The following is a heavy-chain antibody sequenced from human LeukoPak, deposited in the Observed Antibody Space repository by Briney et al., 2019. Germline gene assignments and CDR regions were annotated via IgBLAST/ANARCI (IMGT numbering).Heavy chain of an antibody. CDR1: GGSFSGYY. J-gene: IGHJ4*02. D-gene: IGHD1-26*01. CDR3: ARGRRVGATWFDY. Sequence: PSETLSLTCAVYGGSFSGYYWSWIRQPPGKGLEWIGEINHSGSTNYNPSLKSRVTISVDTSKNQFSLKLSSVTAADTAVYYCARGRRVGATWFDYWGQGTLVTVSS. CDR2: INHSGST. V-gene: IGHV4-34*01.